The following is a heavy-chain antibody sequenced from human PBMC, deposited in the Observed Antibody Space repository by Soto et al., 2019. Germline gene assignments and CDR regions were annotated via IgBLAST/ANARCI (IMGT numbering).Heavy chain of an antibody. J-gene: IGHJ4*02. D-gene: IGHD2-2*01. CDR2: MNPNSGNT. Sequence: QVQLVQSGAEVKKPGASVKVSGKASGYTFTNYDINWVRQTTGQGLEWMGWMNPNSGNTGFAQKFQGRVTMTRNTSISTAYMELSSLRSDDTAVYYCARAIRYQLLSDYWGQGTLVTVSS. CDR3: ARAIRYQLLSDY. CDR1: GYTFTNYD. V-gene: IGHV1-8*01.